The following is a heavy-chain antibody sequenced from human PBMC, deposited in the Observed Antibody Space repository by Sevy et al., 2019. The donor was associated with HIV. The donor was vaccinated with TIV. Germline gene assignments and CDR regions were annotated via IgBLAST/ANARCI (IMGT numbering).Heavy chain of an antibody. CDR1: GFTFSSYS. Sequence: GESLRLSCAASGFTFSSYSMNWVRQAPGKGLEWVSYISSSSSTIYYADSVKGRFTISRDNAKNSLYLQMNSLRDEDTAVYYCARVNSGNPFGEFPNWFDPWGQGTLVTVSS. D-gene: IGHD3-10*01. J-gene: IGHJ5*02. CDR3: ARVNSGNPFGEFPNWFDP. V-gene: IGHV3-48*02. CDR2: ISSSSSTI.